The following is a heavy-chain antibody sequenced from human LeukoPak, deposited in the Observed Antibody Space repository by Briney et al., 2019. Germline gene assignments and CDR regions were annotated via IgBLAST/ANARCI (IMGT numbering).Heavy chain of an antibody. CDR1: GFTVSSNY. CDR3: ARDRGRMNSKYRYYGMDV. CDR2: IYSGGST. J-gene: IGHJ6*02. Sequence: PGGSLRLSCAASGFTVSSNYMSWVRQAPGKGLEWVSVIYSGGSTYYADSVKGRFTISRDNSKNTLYLQMNSLRAEDTAVYYCARDRGRMNSKYRYYGMDVWGQGTTVTVSS. V-gene: IGHV3-66*01. D-gene: IGHD3-10*01.